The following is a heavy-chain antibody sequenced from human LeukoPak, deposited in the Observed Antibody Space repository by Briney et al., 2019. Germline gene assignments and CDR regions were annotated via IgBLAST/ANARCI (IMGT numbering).Heavy chain of an antibody. CDR3: AREKWRPSGRLEPLHY. CDR2: INEEGREK. D-gene: IGHD3-3*01. V-gene: IGHV3-7*01. Sequence: GGSLRLSCAGSGFTFTTYWMTWVRRAPGKGLEGVAHINEEGREKYYVDSVKGGFAISRHSAKNSVYLQMNSLRVEDTAVYYCAREKWRPSGRLEPLHYWGQGTLVTVSS. J-gene: IGHJ4*02. CDR1: GFTFTTYW.